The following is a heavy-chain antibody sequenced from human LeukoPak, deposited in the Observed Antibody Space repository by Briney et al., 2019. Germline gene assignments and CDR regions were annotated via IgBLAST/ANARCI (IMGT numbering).Heavy chain of an antibody. CDR1: GGSISSYY. Sequence: SETLSLTCTVSGGSISSYYWSWIRQPAGKGLEWIGRIYTSGSTNYNPSLKSRVTMSVDTSKNQFSLKLSSVTAADTAVYYCATCGARHSSGCLCWGQGTLVTVSS. V-gene: IGHV4-4*07. J-gene: IGHJ4*02. CDR3: ATCGARHSSGCLC. D-gene: IGHD6-19*01. CDR2: IYTSGST.